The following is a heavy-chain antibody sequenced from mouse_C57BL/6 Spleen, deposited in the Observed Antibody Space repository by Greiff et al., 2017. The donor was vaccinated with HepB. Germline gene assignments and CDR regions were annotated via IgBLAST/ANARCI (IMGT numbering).Heavy chain of an antibody. Sequence: ESGPGLVKPSQSLSLTCSVTGYSITSGYYWNWIRQFPGNKLEWMGYISYDGSNNYNPSLKNRISITRDTSKNQFFLKLNSVTTEDTATYYCARLGEYYAMDYWGQGTSVTVSS. CDR3: ARLGEYYAMDY. CDR2: ISYDGSN. V-gene: IGHV3-6*01. J-gene: IGHJ4*01. CDR1: GYSITSGYY.